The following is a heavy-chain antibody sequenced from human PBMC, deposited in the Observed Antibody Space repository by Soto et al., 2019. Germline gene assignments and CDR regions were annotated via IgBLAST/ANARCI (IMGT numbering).Heavy chain of an antibody. CDR2: IWYDGSNK. Sequence: QVQLVESGGGVVQPGKSLRLSCAASGFAFNTYGIHWVRQAPGKGLEWVAVIWYDGSNKYYADSVKGRFTISRDNSKNTLYLQMDSLRVEDTAVYYCARAVGPYDYWGQGTLVTVSS. J-gene: IGHJ4*02. V-gene: IGHV3-33*01. CDR1: GFAFNTYG. D-gene: IGHD1-26*01. CDR3: ARAVGPYDY.